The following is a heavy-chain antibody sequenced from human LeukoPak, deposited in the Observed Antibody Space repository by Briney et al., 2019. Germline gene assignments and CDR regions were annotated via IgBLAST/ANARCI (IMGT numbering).Heavy chain of an antibody. Sequence: ASVKVSRKVSGYTLTGFYMQWVGPAPGEGLEWIGWINPNSGGTNYAQKSQGRVTMTRDTSISTAYMELSRLRSDDTAVYYCARGNSGSYHVDYWGPGTLVTVSS. CDR1: GYTLTGFY. CDR3: ARGNSGSYHVDY. V-gene: IGHV1-2*02. CDR2: INPNSGGT. J-gene: IGHJ4*02. D-gene: IGHD1-26*01.